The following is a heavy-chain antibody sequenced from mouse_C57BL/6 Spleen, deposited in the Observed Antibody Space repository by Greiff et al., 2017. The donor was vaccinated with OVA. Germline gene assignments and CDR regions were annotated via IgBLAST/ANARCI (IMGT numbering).Heavy chain of an antibody. CDR3: ARKGAAQAPWFAY. Sequence: QVQLQQSGAELVKPGASVKISCKASGYAFSSYWMNWVKQRPGKGLEWIGQIYPGDGDTNYNGKFKGKATLTADKSSSTAYMQLSSLTSEDSAVYFCARKGAAQAPWFAYWGQGTLVTVSA. D-gene: IGHD3-2*02. V-gene: IGHV1-80*01. CDR1: GYAFSSYW. CDR2: IYPGDGDT. J-gene: IGHJ3*01.